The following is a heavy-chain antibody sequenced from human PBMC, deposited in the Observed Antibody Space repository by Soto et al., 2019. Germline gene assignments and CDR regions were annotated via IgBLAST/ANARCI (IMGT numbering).Heavy chain of an antibody. CDR3: ARGTPQGMVRGVNLDY. CDR1: GGSISSSNW. V-gene: IGHV4-4*02. J-gene: IGHJ4*02. Sequence: QVQLQESGPGLVKPSGTLSLTCAVSGGSISSSNWWSWVRQPPGKGLEWIGEIYHSGSSNYNPSLYSRVTISVDKSKNQFSLKLSSVTAADTAVYYCARGTPQGMVRGVNLDYWGQGTLVTVSS. D-gene: IGHD3-10*01. CDR2: IYHSGSS.